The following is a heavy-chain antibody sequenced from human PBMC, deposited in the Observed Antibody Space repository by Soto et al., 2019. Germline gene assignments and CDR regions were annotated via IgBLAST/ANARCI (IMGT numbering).Heavy chain of an antibody. D-gene: IGHD5-18*01. J-gene: IGHJ6*02. CDR2: INHSGST. CDR1: GGSFSGYY. Sequence: SETLSLTCAVYGGSFSGYYWSWIRQPPGKGLEWIGEINHSGSTNYNPSLKSRVTISVDTSKNQFSLKLSSVTAADTAVYYCARGRGYVYYGMDVWGQGTTVTV. V-gene: IGHV4-34*01. CDR3: ARGRGYVYYGMDV.